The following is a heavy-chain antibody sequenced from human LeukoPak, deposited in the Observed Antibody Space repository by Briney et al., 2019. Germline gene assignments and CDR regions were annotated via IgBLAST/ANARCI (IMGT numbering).Heavy chain of an antibody. D-gene: IGHD2-8*01. Sequence: PSETLSLTCAVYGGSFSGYYWSWIRQPPGKGLEWIGYIYYTGSTNYNSSLKSRVTISVDTSKNQFSLNLSSVTAADTAMYYCARAVLATKSEHWLDSWGQGTLVTVSS. CDR3: ARAVLATKSEHWLDS. V-gene: IGHV4-59*01. J-gene: IGHJ5*01. CDR2: IYYTGST. CDR1: GGSFSGYY.